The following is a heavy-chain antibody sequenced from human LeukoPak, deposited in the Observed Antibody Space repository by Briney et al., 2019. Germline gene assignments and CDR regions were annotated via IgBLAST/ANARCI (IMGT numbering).Heavy chain of an antibody. CDR2: ISGSGGST. J-gene: IGHJ5*02. CDR1: GFSFSSYA. D-gene: IGHD6-13*01. Sequence: GGSLRLSCAASGFSFSSYAMSWVRQAPGKGLEWVSVISGSGGSTYYADSVKGRFTISRDNSKNTLYLQMNSLRAEDTAVYYWAKRTSGSSWYSSWFDPWGQGTLGTVSS. CDR3: AKRTSGSSWYSSWFDP. V-gene: IGHV3-23*01.